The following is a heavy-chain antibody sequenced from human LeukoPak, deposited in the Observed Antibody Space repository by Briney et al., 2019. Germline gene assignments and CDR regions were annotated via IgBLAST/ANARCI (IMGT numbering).Heavy chain of an antibody. V-gene: IGHV3-7*01. CDR1: GFTLRDFW. Sequence: GGSLRLSCEASGFTLRDFWMSWVRQAPGKGLEWVANIKQDGNKKDYGDSVRGRFTIARDDAKKSLFLEMNSLRVDDTAVYFCARRAGAYSHPYDYWGQGTLVTVSS. J-gene: IGHJ4*02. CDR3: ARRAGAYSHPYDY. CDR2: IKQDGNKK. D-gene: IGHD4/OR15-4a*01.